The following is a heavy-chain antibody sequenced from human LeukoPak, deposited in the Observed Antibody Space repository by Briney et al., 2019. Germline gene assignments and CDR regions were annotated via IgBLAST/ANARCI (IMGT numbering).Heavy chain of an antibody. CDR2: IKQDGSEK. Sequence: GGSLWLSCAASGFTVSSYGMSWVRQAPGKGLELVANIKQDGSEKYYVHSVKGRFTISRENPKNSLYLQMNSLRAEGMAVYYCASDSRGAFDYWRQGPLVPVPS. CDR1: GFTVSSYG. D-gene: IGHD3-10*01. V-gene: IGHV3-7*01. CDR3: ASDSRGAFDY. J-gene: IGHJ4*02.